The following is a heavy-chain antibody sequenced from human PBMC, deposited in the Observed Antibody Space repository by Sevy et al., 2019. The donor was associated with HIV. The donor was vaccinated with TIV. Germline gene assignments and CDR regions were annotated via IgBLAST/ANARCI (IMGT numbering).Heavy chain of an antibody. CDR2: IYHSGST. CDR3: ARGGETPRGFDP. V-gene: IGHV4-4*02. Sequence: SETLSLTCAVSGGSIISVNWWHWVRQSPGKGLEWIGEIYHSGSTNYNPSLKSRVTISVDNSKNQFSLNLYSVTAADTAGYYCARGGETPRGFDPWGQGSLVTVSS. J-gene: IGHJ5*02. D-gene: IGHD3-16*01. CDR1: GGSIISVNW.